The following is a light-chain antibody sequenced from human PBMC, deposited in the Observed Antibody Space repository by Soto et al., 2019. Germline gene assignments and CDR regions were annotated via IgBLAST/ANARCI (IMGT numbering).Light chain of an antibody. Sequence: DIQMTQSPSTLSGSVVDRVTITFRASQTISSWLAWYQQKPGKAPKLLIYKASTLKSGVPSRLSGSDSGTEFTLTISSLQPDDFATYYCQHYNSYSEAFGQGTKVDIK. CDR3: QHYNSYSEA. CDR2: KAS. CDR1: QTISSW. V-gene: IGKV1-5*03. J-gene: IGKJ1*01.